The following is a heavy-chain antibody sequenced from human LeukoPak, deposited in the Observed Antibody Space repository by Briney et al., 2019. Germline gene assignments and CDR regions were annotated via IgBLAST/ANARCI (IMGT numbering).Heavy chain of an antibody. V-gene: IGHV4-30-2*01. Sequence: PSETLSLSCTVSGGSISSGAYYWSWIRQPPGKGLEWIGYIYPSGSTYYNPSPKSRVTISVDRSKNQFSLKLSSVTAADTAVYYCARSGGGYCSSTSCLYDAFDIWGQGTMVTVSS. J-gene: IGHJ3*02. D-gene: IGHD2-2*01. CDR3: ARSGGGYCSSTSCLYDAFDI. CDR1: GGSISSGAYY. CDR2: IYPSGST.